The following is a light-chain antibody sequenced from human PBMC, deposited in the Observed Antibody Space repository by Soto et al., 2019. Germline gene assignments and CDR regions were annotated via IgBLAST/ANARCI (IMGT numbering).Light chain of an antibody. V-gene: IGLV2-14*01. J-gene: IGLJ2*01. CDR1: SSDVGRYNY. CDR2: EVI. Sequence: QSALTQPASVSGSPGQSITVSCTGTSSDVGRYNYVSWYQQHPGRAPRLIIYEVINRPAGVSNRFSGSKSGNTALLTISGLQAADEAEYYCCSYTRSSTLLFGGGTKRTVL. CDR3: CSYTRSSTLL.